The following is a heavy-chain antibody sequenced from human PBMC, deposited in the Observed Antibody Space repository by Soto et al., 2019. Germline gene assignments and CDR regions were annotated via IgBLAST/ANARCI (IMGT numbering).Heavy chain of an antibody. D-gene: IGHD3-10*01. Sequence: GGSLRLSCAASGFTFSSYAMSWVRQAPGKGLEWVSAIGVSGDTTYYADSVKGRFSISRDNSKNTLYLQMGSLRAEETAVYYCAKVRRFGELRSLYWGQGTLVTVSS. J-gene: IGHJ4*02. V-gene: IGHV3-23*01. CDR2: IGVSGDTT. CDR3: AKVRRFGELRSLY. CDR1: GFTFSSYA.